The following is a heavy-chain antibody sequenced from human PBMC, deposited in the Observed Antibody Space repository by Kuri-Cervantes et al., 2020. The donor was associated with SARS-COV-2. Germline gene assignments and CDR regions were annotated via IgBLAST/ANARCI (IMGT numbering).Heavy chain of an antibody. CDR2: ISSSSSTI. CDR3: ARDQHGAPTPYWYFDL. J-gene: IGHJ2*01. D-gene: IGHD4-17*01. CDR1: GFTFSSYS. V-gene: IGHV3-48*01. Sequence: GESLKISCAASGFTFSSYSMNWVRQAPGKGLEWVSYISSSSSTIYYADSVKGRFTISRDNAKNSLYLQMNSLRAEDTAVYYCARDQHGAPTPYWYFDLWGRGTLVTVSS.